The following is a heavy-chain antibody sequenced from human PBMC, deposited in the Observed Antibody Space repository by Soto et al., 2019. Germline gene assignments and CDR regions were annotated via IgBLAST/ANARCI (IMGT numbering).Heavy chain of an antibody. CDR1: AYTLINYY. V-gene: IGHV1-46*01. CDR2: ISRSGDST. Sequence: GASVKVSCKASAYTLINYYIHWVRQAPGQGLEWMGIISRSGDSTTYAQKFQGRVTVTRDTSTSTVYMELSGLRSEDTAVYYCARSIVVVTAADYWGQGTLVTVSS. J-gene: IGHJ4*02. CDR3: ARSIVVVTAADY. D-gene: IGHD2-21*02.